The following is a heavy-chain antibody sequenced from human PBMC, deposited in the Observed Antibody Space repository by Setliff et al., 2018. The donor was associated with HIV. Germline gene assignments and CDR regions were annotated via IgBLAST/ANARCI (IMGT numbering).Heavy chain of an antibody. J-gene: IGHJ4*02. Sequence: GASLRLSCAGSGFSFSSYWMTWVRQAPGKGLEWVANINQNGGSRNYVDSGKGRFTISRDNTKNSLYLQMNSLRAEDTAMYYCVRDGYNNWDLDHWGQGTLVTVSS. V-gene: IGHV3-7*03. D-gene: IGHD5-12*01. CDR2: INQNGGSR. CDR1: GFSFSSYW. CDR3: VRDGYNNWDLDH.